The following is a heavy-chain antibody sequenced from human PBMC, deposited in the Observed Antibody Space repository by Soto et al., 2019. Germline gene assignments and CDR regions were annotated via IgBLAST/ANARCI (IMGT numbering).Heavy chain of an antibody. V-gene: IGHV3-30-3*01. D-gene: IGHD3-3*01. J-gene: IGHJ5*02. Sequence: LSLSCAASGFTFSSYAMHWVRQAPGKGLEWVAVISYDGSNKYYADSVKGRFTISRDNSKNTLYLQMNSLRAEDTAVYYCARLIFGVAEMGWFDPWGQGTLVTVSS. CDR1: GFTFSSYA. CDR3: ARLIFGVAEMGWFDP. CDR2: ISYDGSNK.